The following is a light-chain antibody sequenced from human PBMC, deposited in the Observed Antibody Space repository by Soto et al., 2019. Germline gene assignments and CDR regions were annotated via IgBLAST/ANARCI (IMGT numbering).Light chain of an antibody. V-gene: IGKV3-15*01. Sequence: EIVMTQSPATLSVSPGERATVSCRASQSVSSNLAWYQQKPDQAPRLLIYGASTRATGIPATFSGSGSGTEFTRTIGSLQSEGFAVYYWQQYNNWPRTFGQGTKLEIK. CDR1: QSVSSN. CDR3: QQYNNWPRT. J-gene: IGKJ2*01. CDR2: GAS.